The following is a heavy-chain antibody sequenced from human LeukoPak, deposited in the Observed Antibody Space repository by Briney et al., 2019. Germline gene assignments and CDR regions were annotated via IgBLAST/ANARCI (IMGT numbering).Heavy chain of an antibody. CDR2: ISHSGST. Sequence: SETLSLTCAVYGGSFSGYYWSWIRQPPGKGLEWIGEISHSGSTNYNPSLKSRVTISVDTSKNQFSLKLSSVTAADTAVYYCARLRVAVPYFQHWGQGTLVTVSS. CDR3: ARLRVAVPYFQH. J-gene: IGHJ1*01. V-gene: IGHV4-34*01. D-gene: IGHD6-19*01. CDR1: GGSFSGYY.